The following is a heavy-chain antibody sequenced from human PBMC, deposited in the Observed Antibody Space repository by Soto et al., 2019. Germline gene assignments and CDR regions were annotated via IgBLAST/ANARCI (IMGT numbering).Heavy chain of an antibody. CDR2: INPNSGGT. D-gene: IGHD6-13*01. Sequence: ASMKVSCKASGYTFTGYYMHWVRQAPGQGLEWMGWINPNSGGTNYAQKFQGRVTMTRDTSISTAYMELSRLRSDDTAVYYCARAPYSSSSSFDYWGQGTLVTVS. CDR1: GYTFTGYY. CDR3: ARAPYSSSSSFDY. V-gene: IGHV1-2*02. J-gene: IGHJ4*02.